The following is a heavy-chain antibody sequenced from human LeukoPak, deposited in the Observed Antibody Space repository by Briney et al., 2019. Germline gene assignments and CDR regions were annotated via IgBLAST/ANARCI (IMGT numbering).Heavy chain of an antibody. V-gene: IGHV1-69*13. J-gene: IGHJ6*02. Sequence: ASVKVSCKASAGTFSSYPISWVRQPPGQERLWMGGIIPMFGSANYAQKFQRRVAITADESTSTAYMELSSLRSEDTAVYYCAGSDSRTIFYYYYGMDVWGQGTTVTVSS. CDR3: AGSDSRTIFYYYYGMDV. CDR1: AGTFSSYP. D-gene: IGHD6-13*01. CDR2: IIPMFGSA.